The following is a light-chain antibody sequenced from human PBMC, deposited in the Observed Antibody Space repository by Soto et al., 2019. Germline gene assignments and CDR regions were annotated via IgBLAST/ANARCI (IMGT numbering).Light chain of an antibody. J-gene: IGKJ5*01. Sequence: DIQMTQSPSTLSASVGDRVTITCRVSQSISYWLAWYQQKPGKAPKLLIYKASSLESGVPSRFSGSGSGTEFTLTISSLQPDDFATYYGQQYNTYWPITFGQGTRLESK. CDR1: QSISYW. CDR2: KAS. V-gene: IGKV1-5*03. CDR3: QQYNTYWPIT.